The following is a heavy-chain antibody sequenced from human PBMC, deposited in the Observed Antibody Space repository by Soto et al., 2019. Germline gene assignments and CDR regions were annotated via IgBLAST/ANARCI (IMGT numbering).Heavy chain of an antibody. CDR3: ARGGCSSTSCYNWFDP. CDR1: GDSVSSNSAA. D-gene: IGHD2-2*01. J-gene: IGHJ5*02. V-gene: IGHV6-1*01. Sequence: SQTLSLTCAISGDSVSSNSAAWNWIRQSPSRGLEWLGRTYYRSKWYNDYAVSVKSRITINPDTSKNQFSLQLNSVTPEDTAVYYCARGGCSSTSCYNWFDPWGQGTLVTVSS. CDR2: TYYRSKWYN.